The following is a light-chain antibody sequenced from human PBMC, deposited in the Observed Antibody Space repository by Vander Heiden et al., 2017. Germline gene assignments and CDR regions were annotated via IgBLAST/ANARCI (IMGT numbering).Light chain of an antibody. V-gene: IGLV3-1*01. J-gene: IGLJ2*01. CDR2: QDS. CDR1: KLGDKY. Sequence: SYELTQPPSVSVSPGPTARITCSGDKLGDKYACWYQQKPGQSPVLVIYQDSKRPSGIPERFSGSNSGNTATLTISGTQAMDEADYYCQAWDSSTGDVVFGGGTKLTVL. CDR3: QAWDSSTGDVV.